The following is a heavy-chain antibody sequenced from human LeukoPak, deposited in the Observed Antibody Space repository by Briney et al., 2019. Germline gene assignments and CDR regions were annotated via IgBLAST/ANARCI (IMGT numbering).Heavy chain of an antibody. D-gene: IGHD2-15*01. CDR1: GFTLKNYW. J-gene: IGHJ6*03. CDR2: INQDGSEK. Sequence: GGSLRLSCGASGFTLKNYWMSWVRQAPGKGLEWVANINQDGSEKYYVDSVKGRLTISRDNAKNSLYLQMNSLRAEDTAVYYCAKCSGPQGPYYYYYMDVWGKGTTVTVSS. CDR3: AKCSGPQGPYYYYYMDV. V-gene: IGHV3-7*01.